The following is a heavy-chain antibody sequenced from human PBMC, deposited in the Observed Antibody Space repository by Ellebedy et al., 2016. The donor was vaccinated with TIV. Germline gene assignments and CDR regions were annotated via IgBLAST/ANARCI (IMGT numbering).Heavy chain of an antibody. Sequence: PGGSLRLSCAASGFIFSHYSMNWVRQAPGKGLEWVSYISRSSSNTYYGDSAKGRFTISRDDAKNSLYLQMNNLRAGDTAVYSWARDWQTSGSGSYHIDSWGQGTLVTVSS. CDR1: GFIFSHYS. V-gene: IGHV3-21*01. J-gene: IGHJ4*02. CDR3: ARDWQTSGSGSYHIDS. D-gene: IGHD3-10*01. CDR2: ISRSSSNT.